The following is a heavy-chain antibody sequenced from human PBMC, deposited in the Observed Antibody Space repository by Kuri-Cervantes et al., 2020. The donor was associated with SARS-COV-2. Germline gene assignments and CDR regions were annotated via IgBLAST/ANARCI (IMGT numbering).Heavy chain of an antibody. CDR2: IIPIFGTA. Sequence: SVKVSCKASGGTFSSYAISWVRQAAGQGLEWMGGIIPIFGTANYAQKFQGRVTITTDESTSTAYMELISLRSEDTAVYYCAREGASGWAGGFDYWGQGTLVTVSS. V-gene: IGHV1-69*05. J-gene: IGHJ4*02. CDR1: GGTFSSYA. CDR3: AREGASGWAGGFDY. D-gene: IGHD1-26*01.